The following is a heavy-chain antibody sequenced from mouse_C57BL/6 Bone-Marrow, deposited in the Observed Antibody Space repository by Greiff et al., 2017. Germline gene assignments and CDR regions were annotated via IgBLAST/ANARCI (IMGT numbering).Heavy chain of an antibody. CDR1: GYTFTSYG. J-gene: IGHJ1*03. CDR2: IYPRSGNT. CDR3: ERLGPHYYDSSWYFDV. Sequence: VQGVESGAELARPGASVKLSCKASGYTFTSYGISWVKQRTGQGLEWIGEIYPRSGNTYYNEKFKGKATLTADKASSTAYMELSRLTSEDSAVYFGERLGPHYYDSSWYFDVWCTGTTVTVSS. V-gene: IGHV1-81*01. D-gene: IGHD1-1*01.